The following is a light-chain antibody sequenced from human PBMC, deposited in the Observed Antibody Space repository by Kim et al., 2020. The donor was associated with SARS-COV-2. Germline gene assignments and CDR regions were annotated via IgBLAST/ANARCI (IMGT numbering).Light chain of an antibody. CDR3: QQSSTTAT. Sequence: DIQMTQSPSSLSASVGDRVTITCRASQNIGRYLNWYQRKPGKAPKLLIYAASSLQSGVPPRFSGSGWGKVFTLTISSHPPEVFALYSCQQSSTTATFGGGTKVDIK. CDR2: AAS. J-gene: IGKJ4*01. V-gene: IGKV1-39*01. CDR1: QNIGRY.